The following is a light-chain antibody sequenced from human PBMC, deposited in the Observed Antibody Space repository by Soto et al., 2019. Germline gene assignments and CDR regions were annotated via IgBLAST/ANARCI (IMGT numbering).Light chain of an antibody. Sequence: EIVFTQSPATLSLSPGERATLSCRASQSVGGSYLAWYQQKPGQAPRLLVYDVSNRATGIPARFSGGGSGTDFTLTISNLEPEDFAVYYCQQRSDWPWTFGQGTKVDIK. CDR3: QQRSDWPWT. J-gene: IGKJ1*01. V-gene: IGKV3-11*01. CDR2: DVS. CDR1: QSVGGSY.